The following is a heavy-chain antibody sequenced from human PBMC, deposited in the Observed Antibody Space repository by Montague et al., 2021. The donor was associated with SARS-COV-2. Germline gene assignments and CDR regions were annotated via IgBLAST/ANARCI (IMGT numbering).Heavy chain of an antibody. D-gene: IGHD2-15*01. CDR2: SYYSGST. Sequence: SETLSLTCSVSGGSISTYYWSWIRQPPGKGLEWIGYSYYSGSTNYNPSLKSRVTISIDTSKNQFSLELSSVTAADMAVYYCASPGGYCTGGSCYYVYWGQGTLVTVS. J-gene: IGHJ4*02. CDR1: GGSISTYY. CDR3: ASPGGYCTGGSCYYVY. V-gene: IGHV4-59*01.